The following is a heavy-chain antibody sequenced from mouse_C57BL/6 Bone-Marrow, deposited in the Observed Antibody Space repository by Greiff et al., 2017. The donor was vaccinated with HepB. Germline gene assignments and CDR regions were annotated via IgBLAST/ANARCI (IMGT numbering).Heavy chain of an antibody. CDR2: IDPENGDT. CDR1: GFNIKDDY. Sequence: VQLQQSGAELVRPGASVKLSCTASGFNIKDDYMHWVKQRPEQGLEWIGRIDPENGDTEYATKFQGKATITADTSSNTAYLPLSSLTSEDTAVYYCALIYYYGSGHDYWGQGTTLTVSS. J-gene: IGHJ2*01. CDR3: ALIYYYGSGHDY. V-gene: IGHV14-4*01. D-gene: IGHD1-1*01.